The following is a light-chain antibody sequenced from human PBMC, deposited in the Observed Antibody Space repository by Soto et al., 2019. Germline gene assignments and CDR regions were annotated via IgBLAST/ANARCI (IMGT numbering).Light chain of an antibody. J-gene: IGKJ1*01. V-gene: IGKV1-13*02. Sequence: IQLTQSPSSLSASVGDRVTITCRASQGISRVLAWYQQKPGKAPKLLIFDASRLATGVPSRFSGSGSGTEFTLTISGLQPDDFATYYCQQYNGYSTWTFGQGTRVETK. CDR2: DAS. CDR1: QGISRV. CDR3: QQYNGYSTWT.